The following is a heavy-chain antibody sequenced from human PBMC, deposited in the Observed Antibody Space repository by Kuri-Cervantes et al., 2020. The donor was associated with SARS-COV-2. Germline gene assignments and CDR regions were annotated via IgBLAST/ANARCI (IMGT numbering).Heavy chain of an antibody. CDR2: IYSGGST. CDR3: ARGVIQVLRYFDWLFVPLPFDY. Sequence: GEPLKISCAASGFTVSSNYMSWVRQAPGKGLEWVSVIYSGGSTFYADSVKGRFTISRDNAKNSLYLQMNSLRAEDTAVYYCARGVIQVLRYFDWLFVPLPFDYWGQGTLVTVSS. D-gene: IGHD3-9*01. V-gene: IGHV3-53*01. CDR1: GFTVSSNY. J-gene: IGHJ4*02.